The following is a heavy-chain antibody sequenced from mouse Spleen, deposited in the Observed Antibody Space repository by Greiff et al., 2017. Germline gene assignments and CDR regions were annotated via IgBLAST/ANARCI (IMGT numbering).Heavy chain of an antibody. V-gene: IGHV1-15*01. CDR3: TRGQTAYFDY. Sequence: QVQLQQSGAELVRPGASVTLSCKASGYTFTDYEMHWVKQTPVHGLEWIGAIDPETGGTAYNQKFKGKAILTADKSSSTAYMELRSLTSEDSAVYYCTRGQTAYFDYWGQGTTLTVSS. CDR1: GYTFTDYE. D-gene: IGHD4-1*01. CDR2: IDPETGGT. J-gene: IGHJ2*01.